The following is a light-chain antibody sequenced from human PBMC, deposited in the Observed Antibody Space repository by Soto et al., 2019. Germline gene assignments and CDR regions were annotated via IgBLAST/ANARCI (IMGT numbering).Light chain of an antibody. CDR2: AAS. J-gene: IGKJ4*01. Sequence: DIQLTQSPSFLSASVGDRVTITCRASQGIRSYLAWYQQKPGKAPKLLIYAASTLQSGVPSRFSGSGSGTEFTLTISSLQPEDFVTYYCQQLNSYPLTFGGGTKVEIK. V-gene: IGKV1-9*01. CDR1: QGIRSY. CDR3: QQLNSYPLT.